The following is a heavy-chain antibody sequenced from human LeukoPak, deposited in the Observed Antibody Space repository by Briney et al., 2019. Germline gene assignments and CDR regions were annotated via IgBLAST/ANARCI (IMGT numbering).Heavy chain of an antibody. CDR1: GFTFDDYA. J-gene: IGHJ4*02. Sequence: PGGSLRLSCAASGFTFDDYAIHWVRQAPGKGLEWVSGISWNSGTIGYVASVKGRFTISRDNARNSLYLQMNSLKAEDTAVYYCARGYFDWLPHFDYWGQGTLVTVSS. CDR2: ISWNSGTI. D-gene: IGHD3-9*01. CDR3: ARGYFDWLPHFDY. V-gene: IGHV3-9*01.